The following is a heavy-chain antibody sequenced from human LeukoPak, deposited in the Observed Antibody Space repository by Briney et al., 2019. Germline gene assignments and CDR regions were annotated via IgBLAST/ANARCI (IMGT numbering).Heavy chain of an antibody. D-gene: IGHD3-3*01. Sequence: ASVKVSCKASGYTFTGYYMHWVRQAPGQGLEWMGWINPNSGGTNYAQKFQGRVTMTRDTSISTAYMELSRLRSDDTAVYYCARVANDFWSGYPRYYYYYYMDVWGKGTTVTVSS. V-gene: IGHV1-2*02. CDR2: INPNSGGT. J-gene: IGHJ6*03. CDR3: ARVANDFWSGYPRYYYYYYMDV. CDR1: GYTFTGYY.